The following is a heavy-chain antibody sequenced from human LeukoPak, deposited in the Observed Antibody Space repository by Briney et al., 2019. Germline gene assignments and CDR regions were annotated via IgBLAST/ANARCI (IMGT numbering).Heavy chain of an antibody. Sequence: QPGGSLRLSCAASGFSFSGHWMHWARQLPGKGLVWVSRISPTGSTTSYADSVKGRFTVSRDNANNTLYLQVNNLRAEDTAVYYCARGPSSNWSGLDFWGQGTLLTVSS. CDR2: ISPTGSTT. CDR3: ARGPSSNWSGLDF. V-gene: IGHV3-74*01. D-gene: IGHD6-13*01. J-gene: IGHJ4*02. CDR1: GFSFSGHW.